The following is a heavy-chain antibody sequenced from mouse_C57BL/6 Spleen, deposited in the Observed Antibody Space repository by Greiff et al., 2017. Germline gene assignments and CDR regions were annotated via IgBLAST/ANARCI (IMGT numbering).Heavy chain of an antibody. D-gene: IGHD2-4*01. V-gene: IGHV5-6*01. J-gene: IGHJ2*01. CDR2: ISSGGSYT. Sequence: EVQVVESGGDLVKPGGSLKLSCAASGFTFSSYGMSWVRQTPDKRLEWVATISSGGSYTYYPDSVKGRFTISRDNAKNTLYLQMSSLKSEDTAMYYCARVYDYDGPYYFDYWGQGTTLTVSS. CDR1: GFTFSSYG. CDR3: ARVYDYDGPYYFDY.